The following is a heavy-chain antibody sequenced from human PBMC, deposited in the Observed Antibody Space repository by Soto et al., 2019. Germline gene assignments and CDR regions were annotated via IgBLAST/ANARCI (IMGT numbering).Heavy chain of an antibody. J-gene: IGHJ4*02. D-gene: IGHD3-10*01. CDR2: IYSGGST. CDR3: GGLGMVRGVQFDY. Sequence: EVQLVESGGGLVQPGGSLRLSCAASGFTVSSNYMSWVRQAPGKGLEWVSVIYSGGSTYYADSVKGRFTISRDNSKNTLYLQMNSLRADDTAVYYCGGLGMVRGVQFDYWGQGTLVTVSS. V-gene: IGHV3-66*01. CDR1: GFTVSSNY.